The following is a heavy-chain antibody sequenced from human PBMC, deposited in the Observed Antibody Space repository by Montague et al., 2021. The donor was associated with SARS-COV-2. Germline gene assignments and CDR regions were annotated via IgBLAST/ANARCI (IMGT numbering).Heavy chain of an antibody. CDR2: IYYSGST. Sequence: SETLSLTCTVSGGSVSSGSYYWSWIRQPPGKGLEWIGYIYYSGSTNYNPSLKSRVTISVETSKNQFSLKLSSVTAADTAVYYCARDPWHITIFGVVTRYGMDVWGQGTTVTVSS. CDR1: GGSVSSGSYY. J-gene: IGHJ6*02. V-gene: IGHV4-61*01. CDR3: ARDPWHITIFGVVTRYGMDV. D-gene: IGHD3-3*01.